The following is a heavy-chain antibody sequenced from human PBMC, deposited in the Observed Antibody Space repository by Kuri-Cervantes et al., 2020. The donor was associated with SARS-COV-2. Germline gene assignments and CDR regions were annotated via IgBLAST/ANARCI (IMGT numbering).Heavy chain of an antibody. CDR3: ARHGLRYYGSGSLTTFDY. D-gene: IGHD3-10*01. Sequence: SETLSLTCTVSGDSISSSSYYWGWIRPPPEKGLEWIGSIYYSGSTYYNPSLKRRVTISVDTSKNQFPLKLSSVTAADTAVYYCARHGLRYYGSGSLTTFDYWGQGTLVTVSS. CDR2: IYYSGST. V-gene: IGHV4-39*01. CDR1: GDSISSSSYY. J-gene: IGHJ4*02.